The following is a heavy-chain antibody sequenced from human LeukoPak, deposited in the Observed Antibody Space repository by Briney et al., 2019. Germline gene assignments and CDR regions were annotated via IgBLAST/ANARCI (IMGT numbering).Heavy chain of an antibody. V-gene: IGHV4-38-2*02. CDR2: IYHSGST. Sequence: LETLSLTCTVSGYSISSGYYWGWLRQPPGKGLEWIGSIYHSGSTYYNPSLKSQVTISVDTSKNQFSLKLTSVTAADTAVYYCARGYSSSWYLNWFDPWGQGTLVTVSS. CDR1: GYSISSGYY. D-gene: IGHD6-13*01. CDR3: ARGYSSSWYLNWFDP. J-gene: IGHJ5*02.